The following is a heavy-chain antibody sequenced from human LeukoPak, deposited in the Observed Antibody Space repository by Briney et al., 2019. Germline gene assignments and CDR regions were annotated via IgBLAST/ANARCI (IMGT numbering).Heavy chain of an antibody. CDR1: GYTFTGYY. Sequence: ASVKVSCKASGYTFTGYYMHWVRQAPGQGLEWMGRINPNNGATNYAQKLQGRVTITGDTSISTAYMELSSLRSDDTAVYYCTRESGSYHGNDYWGQGTLVTVSS. V-gene: IGHV1-2*06. D-gene: IGHD1-26*01. J-gene: IGHJ4*02. CDR2: INPNNGAT. CDR3: TRESGSYHGNDY.